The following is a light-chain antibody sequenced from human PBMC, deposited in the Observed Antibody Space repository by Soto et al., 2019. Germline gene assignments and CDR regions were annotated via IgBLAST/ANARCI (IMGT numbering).Light chain of an antibody. CDR1: QSVRSTF. V-gene: IGKV3-20*01. J-gene: IGKJ1*01. Sequence: EIVLTQSPGTLSLSPGERATLSCRASQSVRSTFLAWYQQKPGQAPRLLIYGASNRATGIPDRFSGSGSGTDFTLTITRLEPEDFAMYYCQRYDSFRTFGQGTKVEI. CDR3: QRYDSFRT. CDR2: GAS.